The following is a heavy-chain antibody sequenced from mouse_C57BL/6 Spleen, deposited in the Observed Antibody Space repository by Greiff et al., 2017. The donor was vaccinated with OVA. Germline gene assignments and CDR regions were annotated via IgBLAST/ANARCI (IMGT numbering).Heavy chain of an antibody. D-gene: IGHD3-3*01. Sequence: QVQLQQPGAELVMPGASVKLSCKASGYTFTSYWMHWVKQRPGKGLEWIGEIDPSDSYTNYNQKFKGKSTLTVDKSSSTAYMQLSSLTSEDSAVYYCARSASYAMDYWGQGTSVTVSS. CDR1: GYTFTSYW. CDR3: ARSASYAMDY. J-gene: IGHJ4*01. V-gene: IGHV1-69*01. CDR2: IDPSDSYT.